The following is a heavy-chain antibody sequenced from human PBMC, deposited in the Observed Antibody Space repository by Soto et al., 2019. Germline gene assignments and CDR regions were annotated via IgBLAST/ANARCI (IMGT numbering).Heavy chain of an antibody. J-gene: IGHJ4*02. Sequence: QVLLQESGPGLVKPSETLSLTCTVSGGSISSSSYYWGWIRQPPGKGLEWIGSVYYRGNTYYNPSLKSRVTTSVDTSKNQLSLKLYSVTAADTALNYCARGPLSMVRGVITLNYYFDYWGQGTLVTVSS. CDR2: VYYRGNT. V-gene: IGHV4-39*01. CDR1: GGSISSSSYY. CDR3: ARGPLSMVRGVITLNYYFDY. D-gene: IGHD3-10*01.